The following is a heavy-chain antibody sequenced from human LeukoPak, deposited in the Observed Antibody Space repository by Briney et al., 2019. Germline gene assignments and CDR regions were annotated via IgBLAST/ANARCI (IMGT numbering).Heavy chain of an antibody. CDR2: IIPTLHAA. Sequence: SVKVSCKASGGAFTISPISWVRQARGQGLEWMGRIIPTLHAANYAQKFLGRVTVTADKSTRTFYMELSSLRSDDTAMYYCVGDSDSTAYYWGSWFDPWGPGTLVTVSS. CDR3: VGDSDSTAYYWGSWFDP. J-gene: IGHJ5*02. CDR1: GGAFTISP. V-gene: IGHV1-69*08. D-gene: IGHD3-22*01.